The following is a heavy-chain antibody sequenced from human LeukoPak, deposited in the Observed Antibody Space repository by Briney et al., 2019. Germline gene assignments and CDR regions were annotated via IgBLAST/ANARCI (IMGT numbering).Heavy chain of an antibody. D-gene: IGHD3-9*01. J-gene: IGHJ3*02. CDR2: ISGSGGST. CDR1: GFTFSSYG. Sequence: GGTLRLSCAASGFTFSSYGMSWVRQAPGKGLEWVSAISGSGGSTYYADSVKGRFTISRDNSKNTLYLQMNSLRAEDTAVYYCAKDLYYDILTGRAFDIWGQGTMATVSS. V-gene: IGHV3-23*01. CDR3: AKDLYYDILTGRAFDI.